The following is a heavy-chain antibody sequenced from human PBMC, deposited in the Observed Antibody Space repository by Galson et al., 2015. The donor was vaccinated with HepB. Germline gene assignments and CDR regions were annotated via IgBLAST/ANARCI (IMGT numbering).Heavy chain of an antibody. J-gene: IGHJ6*02. Sequence: SLRLSCAASGFTVSSNYMSWVRQAPGKGLEWVSVIYSGGSTYYADSVKGRFTISRDNSKNTLYLQMNSLRAEDTAVYYCARVNGSGSYGYYYYYYGMDVWGQGTTVTVSS. CDR1: GFTVSSNY. V-gene: IGHV3-66*01. CDR2: IYSGGST. CDR3: ARVNGSGSYGYYYYYYGMDV. D-gene: IGHD3-10*01.